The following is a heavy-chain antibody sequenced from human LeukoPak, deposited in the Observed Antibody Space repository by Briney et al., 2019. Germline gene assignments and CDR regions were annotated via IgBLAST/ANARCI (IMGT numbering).Heavy chain of an antibody. CDR2: IWYDGSNK. V-gene: IGHV3-33*06. CDR1: GFTFSSYG. CDR3: AKEAIQLWPILDY. Sequence: PGGSLRLPCAASGFTFSSYGMHWVRQAPGKGLEWVAVIWYDGSNKYYADSVKGRFTISRDNSKNTLYLQMNSLRAEDTAVYYCAKEAIQLWPILDYWGQGTLVTVSS. J-gene: IGHJ4*02. D-gene: IGHD5-18*01.